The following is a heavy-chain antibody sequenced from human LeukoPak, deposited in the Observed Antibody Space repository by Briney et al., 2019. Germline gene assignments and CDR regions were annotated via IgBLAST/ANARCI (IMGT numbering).Heavy chain of an antibody. CDR2: INPNSGGT. J-gene: IGHJ4*02. D-gene: IGHD1-26*01. Sequence: ASVKVSCKASGYTFTSYYMHWVRQAPGQGLEWMGWINPNSGGTNYAQKFQGRVTMTRDTSISTAYMELSRLRSDDTAVYYCARVDSGSYPYYFDYWGQGTLVTVSS. CDR3: ARVDSGSYPYYFDY. V-gene: IGHV1-2*02. CDR1: GYTFTSYY.